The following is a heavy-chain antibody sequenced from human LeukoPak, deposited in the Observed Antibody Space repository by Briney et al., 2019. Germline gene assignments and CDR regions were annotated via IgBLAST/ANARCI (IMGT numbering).Heavy chain of an antibody. CDR2: ISAYNGNT. D-gene: IGHD3-22*01. J-gene: IGHJ6*03. Sequence: ASVKVSCKASGYTFTNYGYGIIWVRQAPGQGLEWMGWISAYNGNTNFAQKLQGRVTMTTDTATSTAYMELRSLRSDDTAVYYCARDYYDYYYYYMDVWGKGTTVTISS. V-gene: IGHV1-18*01. CDR3: ARDYYDYYYYYMDV. CDR1: GYTFTNYGYG.